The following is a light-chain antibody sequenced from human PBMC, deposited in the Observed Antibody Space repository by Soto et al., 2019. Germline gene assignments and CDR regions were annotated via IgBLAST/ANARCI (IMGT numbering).Light chain of an antibody. CDR2: AAS. V-gene: IGKV1-12*01. CDR3: QQANSFPLT. J-gene: IGKJ3*01. Sequence: DIQMTQSPSTVSASVGDRVTITCRASQRIGTWLAWFQQKPGKPPKLVISAASSLQSGVPSRFSGSGSGTEFTLTISSLQPEDVATYYCQQANSFPLTFGPGTKVVIK. CDR1: QRIGTW.